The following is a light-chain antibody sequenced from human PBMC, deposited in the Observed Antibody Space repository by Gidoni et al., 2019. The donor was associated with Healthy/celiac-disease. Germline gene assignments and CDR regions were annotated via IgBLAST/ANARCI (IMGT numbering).Light chain of an antibody. J-gene: IGKJ3*01. CDR3: QQINSYPFT. V-gene: IGKV1-9*01. Sequence: DIPLTQSPSFLSASVGDRVTITCRASQCSSSYLAWYQQKPGKAPKLLIYAASTLQSGVPSRFSGSGSGKELTITISSLQTEDFANYYCQQINSYPFTFGPGTKVDIK. CDR1: QCSSSY. CDR2: AAS.